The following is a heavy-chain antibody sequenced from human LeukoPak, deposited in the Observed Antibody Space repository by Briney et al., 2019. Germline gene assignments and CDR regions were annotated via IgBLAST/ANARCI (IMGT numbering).Heavy chain of an antibody. CDR2: IYTSGST. Sequence: PSETLFLTCTGSGGSISSGSYYWSWIRQPAGKGLECIGRIYTSGSTNYNPSLKSRVTISVDTSKNQFSLKLSSVTAADTAVYYCARAEVSRYYYYYGMDVWGQGTTVTVSS. D-gene: IGHD3-22*01. CDR3: ARAEVSRYYYYYGMDV. V-gene: IGHV4-61*02. J-gene: IGHJ6*02. CDR1: GGSISSGSYY.